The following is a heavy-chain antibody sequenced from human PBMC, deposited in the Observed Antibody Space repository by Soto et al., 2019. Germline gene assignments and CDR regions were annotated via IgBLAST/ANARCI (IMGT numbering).Heavy chain of an antibody. CDR2: IYPGDSDT. J-gene: IGHJ6*02. CDR3: AASIFYYGMDV. CDR1: GYTFTNYW. V-gene: IGHV5-51*01. Sequence: LKISCKGFGYTFTNYWIGWVRQMPGKGPEWMGIIYPGDSDTKYNPSFQGQVTISADKSITTTYLQWSSLKASDTAIYYCAASIFYYGMDVWGQGTTVTVSS.